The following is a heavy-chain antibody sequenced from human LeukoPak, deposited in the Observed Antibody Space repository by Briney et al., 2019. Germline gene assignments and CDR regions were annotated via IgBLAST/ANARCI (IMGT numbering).Heavy chain of an antibody. D-gene: IGHD4-17*01. J-gene: IGHJ4*02. CDR2: ICYSGST. V-gene: IGHV4-59*11. Sequence: PSETLSLTCTVSGASISSHCWSWIRQPPGRGLEWIGYICYSGSTNSNPSLKSRVTISVDTSKNQFSLKLSSVTAADTAVFYCARVGYGDRIFDYRGQGILVTVSS. CDR1: GASISSHC. CDR3: ARVGYGDRIFDY.